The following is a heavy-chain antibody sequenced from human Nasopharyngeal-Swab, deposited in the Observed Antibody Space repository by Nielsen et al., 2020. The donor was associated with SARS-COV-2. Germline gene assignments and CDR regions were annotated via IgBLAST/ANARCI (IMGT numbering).Heavy chain of an antibody. Sequence: WIRQPPGKGLEWIGYIYYSGSTNYNPSLKSRVTISVDTSKNQFSLKLSSVTAADTAVYYCARESPAGDAFDIWDQGTMVTVSS. V-gene: IGHV4-59*01. D-gene: IGHD1-14*01. CDR2: IYYSGST. CDR3: ARESPAGDAFDI. J-gene: IGHJ3*02.